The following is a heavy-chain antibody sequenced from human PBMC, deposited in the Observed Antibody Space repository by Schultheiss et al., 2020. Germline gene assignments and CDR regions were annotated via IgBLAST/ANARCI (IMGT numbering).Heavy chain of an antibody. J-gene: IGHJ4*02. D-gene: IGHD6-13*01. CDR3: ANPLYDDSWTTFDY. V-gene: IGHV3-23*01. CDR1: GLTFSSYA. Sequence: GESLKISCAPSGLTFSSYAMSWVRQAPGKGLEWVSAISSSGGTTYYGDSVKGRFTISRDNSKNTLYLQMNSLRAEDTAVYYCANPLYDDSWTTFDYWGQGTLVTVSS. CDR2: ISSSGGTT.